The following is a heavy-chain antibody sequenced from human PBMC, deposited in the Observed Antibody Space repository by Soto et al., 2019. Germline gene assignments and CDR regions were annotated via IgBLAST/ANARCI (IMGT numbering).Heavy chain of an antibody. V-gene: IGHV1-18*01. CDR2: ISAYNGNT. J-gene: IGHJ5*02. Sequence: QVQLVQSGAEVKKPGASVKVSCKASGYTFTSYGISWERQAPGEGLEWMGWISAYNGNTNYAQKLQGRVTMTTDTSTSTAYMELRSLRSDDTAVYYCAREEGYYYDSSGYQPGWYNWFDPWGQGTLVTVS. CDR3: AREEGYYYDSSGYQPGWYNWFDP. CDR1: GYTFTSYG. D-gene: IGHD3-22*01.